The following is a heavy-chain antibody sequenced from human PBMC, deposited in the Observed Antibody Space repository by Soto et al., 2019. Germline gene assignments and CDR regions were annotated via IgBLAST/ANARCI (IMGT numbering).Heavy chain of an antibody. V-gene: IGHV4-39*01. D-gene: IGHD4-17*01. CDR1: GGSISSSSYY. Sequence: PSETLSLTCTVSGGSISSSSYYWGWIRQPPGKGLEWIGSIYYSGSTYYNPSLKSRVTISVDTSKNQFSLKLSSVTAADTAVYYCARHHLDYGEHNWFDPWGQGTLVTVSS. CDR3: ARHHLDYGEHNWFDP. J-gene: IGHJ5*02. CDR2: IYYSGST.